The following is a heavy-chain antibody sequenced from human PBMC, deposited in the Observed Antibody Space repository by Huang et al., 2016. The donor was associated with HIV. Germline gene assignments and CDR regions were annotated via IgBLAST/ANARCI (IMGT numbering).Heavy chain of an antibody. CDR1: GYTFSTYS. CDR2: ISKTSGAT. CDR3: VRDSSSGLQLRY. J-gene: IGHJ4*02. D-gene: IGHD3-22*01. Sequence: EVQLVESGGGLAQPGGSLRLSCVSSGYTFSTYSMNWVSQALGKGLELVSYISKTSGATWYAESVKVRFTVSRDNVKNSLYLQMNRLRVEDTAMYYCVRDSSSGLQLRYWGQGALVIVS. V-gene: IGHV3-48*01.